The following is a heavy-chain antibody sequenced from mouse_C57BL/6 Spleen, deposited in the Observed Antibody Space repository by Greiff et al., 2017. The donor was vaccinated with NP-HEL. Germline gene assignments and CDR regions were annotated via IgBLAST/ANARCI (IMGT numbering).Heavy chain of an antibody. CDR3: ARHYDYGGAWFAY. Sequence: QVQLQQSGPELVKPGASVKISCKASGYAFSSSWMNWVKQRPGKGLEWIGRIYPGDGDTNYNGKFKGKATLTADKSSSTAYMQLSSLTSEYSAVYFCARHYDYGGAWFAYWGQGTLVTVSA. CDR2: IYPGDGDT. CDR1: GYAFSSSW. J-gene: IGHJ3*01. D-gene: IGHD2-4*01. V-gene: IGHV1-82*01.